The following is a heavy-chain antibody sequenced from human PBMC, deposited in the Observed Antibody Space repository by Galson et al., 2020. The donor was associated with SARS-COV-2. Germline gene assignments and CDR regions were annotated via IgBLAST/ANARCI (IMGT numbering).Heavy chain of an antibody. J-gene: IGHJ2*01. CDR1: GGSITSGGYS. D-gene: IGHD5-18*01. CDR2: VYHSGAT. CDR3: ARRYTYGLSPYWYFDR. V-gene: IGHV4-30-2*01. Sequence: SETLSLTCSVSGGSITSGGYSWTWIRQPPGKGLEWLGYVYHSGATHYNPSLKSPLTIPVDRSKNLLSIKLTSVTAADTAVYYCARRYTYGLSPYWYFDRWGRGTLVTVSS.